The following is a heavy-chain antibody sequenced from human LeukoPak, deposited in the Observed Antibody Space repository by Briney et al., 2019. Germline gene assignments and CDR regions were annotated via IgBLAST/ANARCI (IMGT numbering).Heavy chain of an antibody. CDR2: IKQDGSEK. CDR3: ARISRGGSYYESFDY. CDR1: GFTFSGYW. J-gene: IGHJ4*02. D-gene: IGHD1-26*01. V-gene: IGHV3-7*03. Sequence: GGSLRLYGAASGFTFSGYWMSWVRQAPGKGLEWVANIKQDGSEKYYVDSVKGRFTISRDNAKNSLYLQMNSLRAEDTAVYYCARISRGGSYYESFDYWGQGTLVTVSS.